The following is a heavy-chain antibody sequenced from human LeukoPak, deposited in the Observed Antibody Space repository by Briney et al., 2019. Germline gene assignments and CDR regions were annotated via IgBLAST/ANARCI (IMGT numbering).Heavy chain of an antibody. CDR3: ARHDLPDFWSGYLMGTFDY. D-gene: IGHD3-3*01. CDR2: IYYSGST. J-gene: IGHJ4*02. V-gene: IGHV4-39*01. CDR1: GGSISSSSYY. Sequence: SETLSLTCTVSGGSISSSSYYWGWIHQPPGKGLEWIGSIYYSGSTYYNPSLKSRVTISVDTSKNQFSLKLSSVTAADTAVYYCARHDLPDFWSGYLMGTFDYWGQGTQVTVSS.